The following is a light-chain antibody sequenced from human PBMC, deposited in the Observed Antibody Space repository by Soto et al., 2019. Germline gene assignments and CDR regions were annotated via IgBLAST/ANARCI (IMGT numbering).Light chain of an antibody. J-gene: IGKJ2*01. Sequence: EIVLTQSPATLSLSPGERATLSCRASQSVSSYLAWYQQKPGQAPRLLIYDASNRATGIPARFSGSGSGTDFTLTISSLEPEDVAVYYCQQRSNWPPYTFGQGTKVEIK. CDR1: QSVSSY. CDR3: QQRSNWPPYT. V-gene: IGKV3-11*01. CDR2: DAS.